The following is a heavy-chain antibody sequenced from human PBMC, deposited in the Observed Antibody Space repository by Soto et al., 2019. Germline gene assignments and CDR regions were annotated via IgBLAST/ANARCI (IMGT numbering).Heavy chain of an antibody. D-gene: IGHD3-3*01. CDR3: ARGSIITIFGVVSVWFDP. CDR1: GGSISSYY. CDR2: IYYSGST. J-gene: IGHJ5*02. V-gene: IGHV4-59*01. Sequence: PSETLSLTCTVSGGSISSYYWSWIRQPPGKGLEWIGYIYYSGSTNYNPSLKSRVTISVDTSKNQFSLKLSSVTAADTAVYYCARGSIITIFGVVSVWFDPWGQGTLVTVSS.